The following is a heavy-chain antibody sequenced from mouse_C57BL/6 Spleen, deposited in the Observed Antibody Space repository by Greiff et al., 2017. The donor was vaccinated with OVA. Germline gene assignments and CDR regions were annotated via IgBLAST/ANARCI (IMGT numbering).Heavy chain of an antibody. V-gene: IGHV1-4*01. Sequence: QVQLQQPGAELARPGASVKMSCKASGYTFTSYTMHWVKQRPGQGLEWIGYINPSLGYTKYNQKFKDKAKLTADKSSSTAYMPLSSLTSEDSAVYYGAKDSTVEEGAWFAYWGQGTLVTVSA. CDR1: GYTFTSYT. CDR2: INPSLGYT. D-gene: IGHD1-1*01. J-gene: IGHJ3*01. CDR3: AKDSTVEEGAWFAY.